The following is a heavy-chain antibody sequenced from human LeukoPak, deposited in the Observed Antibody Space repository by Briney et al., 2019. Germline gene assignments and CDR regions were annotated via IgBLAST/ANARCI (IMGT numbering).Heavy chain of an antibody. CDR2: IYSGGST. CDR1: GFTVSSNY. V-gene: IGHV3-66*01. Sequence: PGGSLRLSCAASGFTVSSNYMSWVRQAPGKGLEWVSVIYSGGSTYYADSVKGRFTISRDNSKNTLYLQMNSLRAEDTAVYYCARGDILTGYDHYFDYWGQGTLVTVPS. J-gene: IGHJ4*02. D-gene: IGHD3-9*01. CDR3: ARGDILTGYDHYFDY.